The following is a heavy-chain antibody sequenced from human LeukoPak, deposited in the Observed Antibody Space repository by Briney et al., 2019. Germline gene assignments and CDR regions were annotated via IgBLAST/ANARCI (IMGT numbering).Heavy chain of an antibody. J-gene: IGHJ3*02. V-gene: IGHV4-59*01. Sequence: SETLSLTCTVSGGSISSYYWSWIRQPPGKGLEWIGYVYYNGVTNYNPSFKSRVTMSVDTSKNQFSLRLTSVTAADTAVYYCARGYSYGPNDAFDIWGQGTMVTISS. D-gene: IGHD5-18*01. CDR2: VYYNGVT. CDR3: ARGYSYGPNDAFDI. CDR1: GGSISSYY.